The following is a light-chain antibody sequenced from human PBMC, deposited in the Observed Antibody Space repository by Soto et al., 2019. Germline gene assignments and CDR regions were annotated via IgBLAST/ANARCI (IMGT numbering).Light chain of an antibody. CDR1: NSDIAHYTY. CDR3: NSHSSRSTVV. V-gene: IGLV2-14*01. J-gene: IGLJ3*02. CDR2: EVI. Sequence: QSALTQPDSVSGSPGQSITISCTAANSDIAHYTYVSWYQHHPGNAPKLMIYEVINRPSGVSDRFSGSKSGNTASLTISGLEAEDEADYYCNSHSSRSTVVFGGGTKLTVL.